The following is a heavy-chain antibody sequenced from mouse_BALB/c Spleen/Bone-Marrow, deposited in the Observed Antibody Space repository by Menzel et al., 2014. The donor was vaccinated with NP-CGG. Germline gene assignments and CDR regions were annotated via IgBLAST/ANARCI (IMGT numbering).Heavy chain of an antibody. D-gene: IGHD1-1*01. Sequence: VQLQQSGPELVKPGASVKMSCKASGYTFTDYVISWVKQRTRQGLEWIGEIYPGSGSTYYNEKFKGKATLTADKSSNPAFMQLSSLASEDSAVYFCARGGGCGSSWFAYWGQGTLVTVSA. CDR3: ARGGGCGSSWFAY. CDR2: IYPGSGST. V-gene: IGHV1-77*01. J-gene: IGHJ3*01. CDR1: GYTFTDYV.